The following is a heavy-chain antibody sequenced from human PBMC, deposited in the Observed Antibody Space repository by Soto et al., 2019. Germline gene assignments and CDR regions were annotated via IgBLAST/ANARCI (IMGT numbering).Heavy chain of an antibody. V-gene: IGHV3-33*01. D-gene: IGHD3-22*01. CDR1: GFTFSSYG. CDR2: IWYDGSNK. CDR3: ARDAYYYDSSGYYRQIDY. J-gene: IGHJ4*02. Sequence: PVGSLRLSCAASGFTFSSYGMHWVRQAPGKGLEWVAVIWYDGSNKYYADSVKGRFTISRDNSKNTLYLQMNSLRAEDTAVYYCARDAYYYDSSGYYRQIDYWGQGTLVTVSS.